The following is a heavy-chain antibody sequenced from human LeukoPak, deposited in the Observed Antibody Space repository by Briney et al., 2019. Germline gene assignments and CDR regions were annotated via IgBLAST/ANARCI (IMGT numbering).Heavy chain of an antibody. CDR1: GFTFSSYS. CDR3: AREGLLRQLGSYMDV. Sequence: GGSLRLSCAASGFTFSSYSMNWVRQAPGKGLEWVTSISSSSSYIYYAGSVKGRFTISRDNAKNSLYLQMNSLRAEDRAVYYCAREGLLRQLGSYMDVWGKGTTVTVSS. J-gene: IGHJ6*03. V-gene: IGHV3-21*01. CDR2: ISSSSSYI. D-gene: IGHD6-13*01.